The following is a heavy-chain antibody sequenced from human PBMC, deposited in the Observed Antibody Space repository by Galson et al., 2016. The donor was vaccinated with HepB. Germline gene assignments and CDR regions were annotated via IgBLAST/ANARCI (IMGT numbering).Heavy chain of an antibody. CDR3: AKGPRATRRYMDV. D-gene: IGHD6-6*01. CDR1: GFTFDDCP. V-gene: IGHV3-43*01. J-gene: IGHJ6*02. CDR2: ISWDGVKT. Sequence: SLRLSCAASGFTFDDCPMHWVRQAPGKGLEWVSLISWDGVKTLYGDSVKGRFTISRDNSKNLLYLQMNSLRTEDTALYFCAKGPRATRRYMDVWGQGTTFTVSS.